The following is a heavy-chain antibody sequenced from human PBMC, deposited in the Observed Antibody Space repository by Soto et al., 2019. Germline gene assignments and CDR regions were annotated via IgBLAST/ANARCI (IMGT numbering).Heavy chain of an antibody. Sequence: GASVKVSCKASGYTFTSYGISWVRQAPGQGLEWMGWISAYNGNTNYAQKLQGRVTMTTDTSTSTAYMELRSLRSDDTAVYYCARDGVDIVATIPYYYYGMDVWGQGTTVTSP. CDR2: ISAYNGNT. CDR3: ARDGVDIVATIPYYYYGMDV. D-gene: IGHD5-12*01. CDR1: GYTFTSYG. J-gene: IGHJ6*02. V-gene: IGHV1-18*01.